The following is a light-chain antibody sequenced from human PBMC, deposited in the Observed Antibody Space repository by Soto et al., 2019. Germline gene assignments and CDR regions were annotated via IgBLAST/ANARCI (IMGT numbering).Light chain of an antibody. CDR1: QSFSDY. CDR2: KAS. J-gene: IGKJ1*01. Sequence: IQLTQSPSTLSASVGDRITITCRASQSFSDYLAWYQQKPGRVPELLIYKASYLQSGVPSRFSGSGSGTEFTLTISSLQPDDFATYYCQQYNIPAWAFGQGTRVDIK. CDR3: QQYNIPAWA. V-gene: IGKV1-5*03.